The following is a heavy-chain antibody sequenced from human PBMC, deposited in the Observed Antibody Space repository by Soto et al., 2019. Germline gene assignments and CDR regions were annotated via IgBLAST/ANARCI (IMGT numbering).Heavy chain of an antibody. Sequence: VHLQESGPGLVKPSETLSLTCTVSGCSISSYYWCWIRQPPGKGLEWIGYVFYTGITKYIHSFQSRAPMSGATSKNQFALNLMSVTAADTAVYYCAKWGAAAGTTWGQGILVNVAP. CDR1: GCSISSYY. CDR2: VFYTGIT. CDR3: AKWGAAAGTT. J-gene: IGHJ1*01. D-gene: IGHD6-25*01. V-gene: IGHV4-59*01.